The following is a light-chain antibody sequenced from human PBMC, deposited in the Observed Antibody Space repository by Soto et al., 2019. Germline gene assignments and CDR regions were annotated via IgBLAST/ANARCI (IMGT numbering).Light chain of an antibody. CDR3: SSYTRSSTLLDV. J-gene: IGLJ1*01. V-gene: IGLV2-14*03. Sequence: QSVLTQPASVSGSPGQSITISCTGTSSDVGGYNYVSWYQHHPGKAPKVMIYDVSNRPSGVSNRFSGSKSGNTASLTISGLQAEDEADYYCSSYTRSSTLLDVFGTGTKLTVL. CDR1: SSDVGGYNY. CDR2: DVS.